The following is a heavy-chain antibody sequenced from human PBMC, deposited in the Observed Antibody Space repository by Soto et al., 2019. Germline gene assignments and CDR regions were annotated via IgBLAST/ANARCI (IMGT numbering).Heavy chain of an antibody. CDR3: AGLNGYCISTNCHGYYGMDV. Sequence: PSETLSLTCAVSGGSISSGGYSWSWIRQPPGKGLEWIGYIYHSGSTYYNPSLMSRVTISVDTSKNQFSLKLSSVTAADPAVYYFAGLNGYCISTNCHGYYGMDVWGQGTTVTVSS. D-gene: IGHD2-2*01. CDR2: IYHSGST. CDR1: GGSISSGGYS. V-gene: IGHV4-30-2*03. J-gene: IGHJ6*02.